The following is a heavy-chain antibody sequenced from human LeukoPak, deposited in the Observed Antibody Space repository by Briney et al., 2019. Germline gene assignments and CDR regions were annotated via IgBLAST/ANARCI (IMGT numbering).Heavy chain of an antibody. J-gene: IGHJ5*01. D-gene: IGHD6-13*01. V-gene: IGHV3-30*03. CDR3: ASEYTSNWYVY. Sequence: PGRSLRLSCAASGFTFNSFGMHWVRQAPGKGLEWVAVISYDGSNKYFADSVKGRFTISRDNSKKTLYLQMNSLRPEDTAVYYCASEYTSNWYVYWGQGTLVTVSS. CDR1: GFTFNSFG. CDR2: ISYDGSNK.